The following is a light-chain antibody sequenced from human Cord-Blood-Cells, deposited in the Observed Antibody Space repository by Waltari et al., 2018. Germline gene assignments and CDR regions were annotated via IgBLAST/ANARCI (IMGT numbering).Light chain of an antibody. CDR2: RNN. CDR3: AAWDDSLSGVV. V-gene: IGLV1-47*01. J-gene: IGLJ2*01. Sequence: QSVLTQQPSASGTPGQRVTISCSGSSSNIGSNYVYWYPQLPGTAPKLLTYRNNLRPSGVPDRFSGSKSGTSASLAISGLRSEDEADYYCAAWDDSLSGVVFGGGTKLTVL. CDR1: SSNIGSNY.